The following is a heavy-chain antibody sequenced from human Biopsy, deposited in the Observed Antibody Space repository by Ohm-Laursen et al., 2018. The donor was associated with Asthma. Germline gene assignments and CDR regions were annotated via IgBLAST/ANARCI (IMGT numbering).Heavy chain of an antibody. J-gene: IGHJ6*02. CDR2: VTYDGISQ. D-gene: IGHD2-8*01. V-gene: IGHV3-30*03. Sequence: SLRLSCSASGFTFSNYGMHWVRQVAGKGLDWVAVVTYDGISQYYAESVKGRFTISRDNSRNTLNLQMNSVRPDDTAVYFCARERAGVLGSYNGMDVWGPGTTVSGSS. CDR3: ARERAGVLGSYNGMDV. CDR1: GFTFSNYG.